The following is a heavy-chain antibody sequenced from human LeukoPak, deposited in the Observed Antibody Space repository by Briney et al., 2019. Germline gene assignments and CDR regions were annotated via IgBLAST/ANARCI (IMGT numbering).Heavy chain of an antibody. V-gene: IGHV3-23*01. D-gene: IGHD6-25*01. CDR1: GFTFSTYA. Sequence: GSLRLSCAASGFTFSTYAMTWVRQAAGKGLEWVSGISGSGGRTYYADSVKGRFTISRDNSKNTLYLQMNSLRAEDTAVYYCAKDQEAAGTEFYFDYWGQGTLVTVPS. J-gene: IGHJ4*02. CDR2: ISGSGGRT. CDR3: AKDQEAAGTEFYFDY.